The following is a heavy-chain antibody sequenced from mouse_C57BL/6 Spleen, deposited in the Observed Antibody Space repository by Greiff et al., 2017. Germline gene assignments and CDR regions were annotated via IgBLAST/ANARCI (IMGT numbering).Heavy chain of an antibody. Sequence: EVKVVESGGGLVKPGGSLKLSCAASGFTFSSYAMSWVRQTPEKRLEWVATISAGGSYTYYPDNVKGRFTISRDNAQNNLYLQMSHLKSEDTALYYCARDAYWGQGTLVTVSA. CDR2: ISAGGSYT. V-gene: IGHV5-4*03. CDR1: GFTFSSYA. CDR3: ARDAY. J-gene: IGHJ3*01.